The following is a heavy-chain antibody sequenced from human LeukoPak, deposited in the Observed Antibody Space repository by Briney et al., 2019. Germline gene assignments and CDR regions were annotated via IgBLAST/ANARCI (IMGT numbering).Heavy chain of an antibody. CDR2: IYTSGST. CDR1: GGSISSYY. D-gene: IGHD5-12*01. Sequence: SETLSLTCTVSGGSISSYYWSWIRQPAGKGLEWIGRIYTSGSTNYNPSLKSRVTMSVDTSKNQFSLKLSSVTAADTAVYYCARSYVDIVATVGYYYYMDVWGKGTTVTVSS. J-gene: IGHJ6*03. CDR3: ARSYVDIVATVGYYYYMDV. V-gene: IGHV4-4*07.